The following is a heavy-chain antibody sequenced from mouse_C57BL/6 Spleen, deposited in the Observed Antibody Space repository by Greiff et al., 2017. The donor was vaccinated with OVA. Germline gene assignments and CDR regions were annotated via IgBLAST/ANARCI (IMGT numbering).Heavy chain of an antibody. CDR1: GYTFTNYW. J-gene: IGHJ3*01. CDR3: ARLDSSGYGFAY. CDR2: IYPGGGYT. D-gene: IGHD3-2*02. V-gene: IGHV1-63*01. Sequence: QVQLQQSGAELVRPGTSVKMSCKASGYTFTNYWIGWAKQRPGHGLEWIGDIYPGGGYTNYNEKFKGKATLTADKSTSTAYMQFSSLTSEDSTIYYCARLDSSGYGFAYWGQGTLVTVSA.